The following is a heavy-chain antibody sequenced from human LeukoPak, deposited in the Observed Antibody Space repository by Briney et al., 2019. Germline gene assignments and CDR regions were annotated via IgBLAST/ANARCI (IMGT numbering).Heavy chain of an antibody. CDR3: ARRPYCSGGSCYRYFDY. V-gene: IGHV4-34*01. CDR1: GGSFSGYY. D-gene: IGHD2-15*01. CDR2: INHSGST. Sequence: SETLSLTCAVYGGSFSGYYWSWIRQPPGKWLEWIGEINHSGSTNYNPSLKSRVTISVDTSKNQFSLKLSSVTAADTAVYYCARRPYCSGGSCYRYFDYWGQGTLVTVSS. J-gene: IGHJ4*02.